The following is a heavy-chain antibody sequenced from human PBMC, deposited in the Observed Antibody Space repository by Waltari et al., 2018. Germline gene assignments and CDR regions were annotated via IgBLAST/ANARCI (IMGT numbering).Heavy chain of an antibody. D-gene: IGHD4-4*01. CDR2: ISGSGGST. J-gene: IGHJ6*03. CDR3: AKVGSPYDWVYSNFALRLDHYYYYMDV. CDR1: GFTFSSYA. V-gene: IGHV3-23*04. Sequence: EVQLVESGGGLVQPGGSLRLSCAASGFTFSSYAMSWVRQAPGKGLEWVSAISGSGGSTYYADSVKGRFTISRDNSKNTLYLQMNSLRAEDTAVYYCAKVGSPYDWVYSNFALRLDHYYYYMDVWGKGTTVTVSS.